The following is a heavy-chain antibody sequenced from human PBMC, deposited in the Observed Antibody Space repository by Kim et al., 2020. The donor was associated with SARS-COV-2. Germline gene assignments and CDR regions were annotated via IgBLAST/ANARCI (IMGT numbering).Heavy chain of an antibody. CDR3: LSLISFTTSIVGAKPQ. V-gene: IGHV3-73*01. CDR2: IRSKANSYTT. Sequence: GGSLRLSCAASGFTFSGSAMHWVRQASGKGLEWVGRIRSKANSYTTAYAASVKGRFTISRDDSKNTAYLHMNSLKTEDTAVYYCLSLISFTTSIVGAKPQWGQGTLVSVSS. CDR1: GFTFSGSA. J-gene: IGHJ4*02. D-gene: IGHD1-26*01.